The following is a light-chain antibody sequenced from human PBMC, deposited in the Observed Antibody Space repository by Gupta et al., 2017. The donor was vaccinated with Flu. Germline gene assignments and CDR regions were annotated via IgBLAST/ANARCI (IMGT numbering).Light chain of an antibody. CDR1: QSISSY. Sequence: DIQITHSPTSLSASVGDRVTITFRASQSISSYLNWYQQKPGKAPKLLIYAASSLQSGVPSRFSGSGSGTDFTLTISRLQPEDFETYYCQQSYSTPRTFGQGTKLAIK. J-gene: IGKJ2*01. CDR2: AAS. CDR3: QQSYSTPRT. V-gene: IGKV1-39*01.